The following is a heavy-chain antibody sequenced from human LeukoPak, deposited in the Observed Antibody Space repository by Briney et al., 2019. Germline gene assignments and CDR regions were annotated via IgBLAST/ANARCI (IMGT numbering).Heavy chain of an antibody. CDR3: ARDPYSGNYGAYYYYYMDV. CDR2: ITSSGTYT. J-gene: IGHJ6*03. V-gene: IGHV3-21*01. Sequence: GGSLRLSCADSGFTFSNYNMNWVRQAPGKAMEWVSSITSSGTYTFYADSVKGRFTISRDNAKNSLYLQMDSLGPEDTAVYYCARDPYSGNYGAYYYYYMDVWGKGTTVTISS. D-gene: IGHD1-26*01. CDR1: GFTFSNYN.